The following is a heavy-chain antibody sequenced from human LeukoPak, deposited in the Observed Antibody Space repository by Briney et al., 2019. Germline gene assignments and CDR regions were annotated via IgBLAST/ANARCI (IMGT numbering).Heavy chain of an antibody. V-gene: IGHV3-74*01. J-gene: IGHJ6*02. D-gene: IGHD2-2*01. CDR1: GFTFSNYW. Sequence: GGSLRLSFAASGFTFSNYWIHWVRQAPGKGLVWVSRINSDGSSTSYADSVKGRFTISRDNAKNTLYLQMNSLRAEDTAVYYCASGEVVVPSDADVTSGLDVWGQGTTVTVSS. CDR3: ASGEVVVPSDADVTSGLDV. CDR2: INSDGSST.